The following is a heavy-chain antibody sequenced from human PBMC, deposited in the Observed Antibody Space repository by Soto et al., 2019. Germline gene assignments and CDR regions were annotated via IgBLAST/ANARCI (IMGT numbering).Heavy chain of an antibody. D-gene: IGHD3-16*02. CDR1: GFTFTSYA. CDR2: ISYDGINE. CDR3: ARDRLRLGELSLIGYFDY. Sequence: GALRLSCAASGFTFTSYAMHWVRQAPGKGLEWVAVISYDGINEYYADSVKGRFTISRDNSKNTLFLQMSSLRVEDTAVYYCARDRLRLGELSLIGYFDYWGQGTLVTVSS. J-gene: IGHJ4*02. V-gene: IGHV3-30*15.